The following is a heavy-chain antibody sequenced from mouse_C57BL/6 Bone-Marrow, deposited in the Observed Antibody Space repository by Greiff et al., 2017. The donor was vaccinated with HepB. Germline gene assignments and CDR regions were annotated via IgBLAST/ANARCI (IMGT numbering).Heavy chain of an antibody. CDR3: ARQWYAMDY. CDR1: GFTFSSYG. J-gene: IGHJ4*01. V-gene: IGHV5-6*01. CDR2: ISSGGSYT. Sequence: EVKLVESGGDLVKPGGSLKLSCAASGFTFSSYGMSCVRQTPDKRLEWVATISSGGSYTYYPDSVKGRFTISRDNAKNTLYLQMSSLKSEDTAMYYCARQWYAMDYWGQGTSVTVSS.